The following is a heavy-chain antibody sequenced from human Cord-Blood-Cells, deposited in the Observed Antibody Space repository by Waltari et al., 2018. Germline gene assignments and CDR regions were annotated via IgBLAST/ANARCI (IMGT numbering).Heavy chain of an antibody. J-gene: IGHJ6*02. Sequence: QVQLVQSGAEVKKPGASVKVSCKVSGYTLTELSMHWVRQAPGKGLEWMGGFNPGDGETIYAQKFQGRVTIAGDTSTDTAYMERSSLRSEDTAVYYCATTYCSSTSGPYYYGMDVWGQGTTVTVSS. CDR3: ATTYCSSTSGPYYYGMDV. CDR1: GYTLTELS. V-gene: IGHV1-24*01. D-gene: IGHD2-2*01. CDR2: FNPGDGET.